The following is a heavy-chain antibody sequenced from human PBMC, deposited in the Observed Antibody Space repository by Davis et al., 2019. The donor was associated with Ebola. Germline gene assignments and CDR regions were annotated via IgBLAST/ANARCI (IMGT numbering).Heavy chain of an antibody. CDR3: ARAGPMIPNHLDY. CDR1: AGSFSPYY. J-gene: IGHJ4*02. CDR2: LYYSGST. Sequence: MPSETLSLTCAVYAGSFSPYYWTWIRRPPGKGLEWIGNLYYSGSTNYNPSLKSRVTISVDTSKNQFSLKLSSVTAADTAVYYCARAGPMIPNHLDYWGQGMLVTVSS. V-gene: IGHV4-59*01. D-gene: IGHD3-22*01.